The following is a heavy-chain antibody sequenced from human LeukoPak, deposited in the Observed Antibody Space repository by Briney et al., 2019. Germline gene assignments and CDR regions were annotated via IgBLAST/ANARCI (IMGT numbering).Heavy chain of an antibody. J-gene: IGHJ4*02. CDR1: GFAFSRYA. CDR2: ISKDGGTQ. Sequence: PGRTLRLSRSASGFAFSRYAMYWVRQAPGKGLEYVSAISKDGGTQYPADSVKGRITISRDNSKNTLYLQMSSLRPEDTAVYYCVKDQVCRGSGSYGDYWGQGTLVTVSS. CDR3: VKDQVCRGSGSYGDY. D-gene: IGHD3-10*01. V-gene: IGHV3-64D*09.